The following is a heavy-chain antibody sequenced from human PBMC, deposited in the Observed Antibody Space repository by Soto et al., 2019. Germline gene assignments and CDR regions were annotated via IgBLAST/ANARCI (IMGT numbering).Heavy chain of an antibody. Sequence: ESGGGVVQPGRSLRLSCAASGFTFSSYGMHWVRQAPGKGLEWVAVIWYDGSNKYYADSVKGRFTISRDNSKNTLYLQMNSLRAEDTAVYYCARAPIAVAGTELQHGGQGTLVNVSS. V-gene: IGHV3-33*01. CDR2: IWYDGSNK. J-gene: IGHJ1*01. CDR3: ARAPIAVAGTELQH. D-gene: IGHD6-19*01. CDR1: GFTFSSYG.